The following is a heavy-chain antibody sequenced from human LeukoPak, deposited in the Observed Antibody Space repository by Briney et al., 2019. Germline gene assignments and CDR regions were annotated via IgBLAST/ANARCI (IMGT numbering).Heavy chain of an antibody. Sequence: ASVKVSCKASGYIFTSYGISWVRQAPGQGLEWMGWISVYNGNTNYPQRLQGRVTMTTDTSTTTAYMELRSLRSDDTAVYYCARVGDILTSYSNYFYYYMDVWGKGTTVTVSS. V-gene: IGHV1-18*01. CDR1: GYIFTSYG. CDR3: ARVGDILTSYSNYFYYYMDV. D-gene: IGHD3-9*01. CDR2: ISVYNGNT. J-gene: IGHJ6*03.